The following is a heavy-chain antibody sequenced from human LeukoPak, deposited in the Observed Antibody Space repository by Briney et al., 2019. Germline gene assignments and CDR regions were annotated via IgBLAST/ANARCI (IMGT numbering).Heavy chain of an antibody. D-gene: IGHD1-7*01. J-gene: IGHJ4*02. CDR1: GFSFSNYG. V-gene: IGHV3-30*03. Sequence: PGGSLRLSCAASGFSFSNYGMHWVRQAPGKGLEWLAHMSYDGSNEYYADSVKGRFTISRDNSKKNLYLQMESLGTEDTAVYYCARGLGNWNCRLDSWGQGTLVTVSS. CDR3: ARGLGNWNCRLDS. CDR2: MSYDGSNE.